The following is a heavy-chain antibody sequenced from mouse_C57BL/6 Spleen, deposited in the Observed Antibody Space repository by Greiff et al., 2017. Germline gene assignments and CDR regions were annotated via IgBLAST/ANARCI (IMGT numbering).Heavy chain of an antibody. CDR1: GYTFTDYN. J-gene: IGHJ3*01. CDR2: INPDNGGT. V-gene: IGHV1-18*01. Sequence: EVQLQQSGPELVKPGASVKIPCKASGYTFTDYNMDWVKQSHGKSLEWIGDINPDNGGTIYNQKFKGKATMTVDTSSSTAYMELRSLTSEDTAVYYCARGGLRAWFAYWGQGTLVTVSA. CDR3: ARGGLRAWFAY. D-gene: IGHD2-4*01.